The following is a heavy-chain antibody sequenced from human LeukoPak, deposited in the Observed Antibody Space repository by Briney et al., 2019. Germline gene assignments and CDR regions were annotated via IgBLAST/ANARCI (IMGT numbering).Heavy chain of an antibody. V-gene: IGHV3-23*01. D-gene: IGHD4-17*01. J-gene: IGHJ4*02. CDR3: AKDRVVDGDYSYYFDY. CDR1: GFTFSSYG. CDR2: ISGSGGST. Sequence: GGSLRLSCAASGFTFSSYGMSWVRQAPGKGLEWVSAISGSGGSTYYADSVKGRFTISRDNSKSTVYLQMNSLRAEDTAVYYCAKDRVVDGDYSYYFDYWGQGTLVTVSS.